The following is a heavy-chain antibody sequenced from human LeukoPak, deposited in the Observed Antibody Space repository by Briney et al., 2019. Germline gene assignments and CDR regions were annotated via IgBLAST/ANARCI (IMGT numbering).Heavy chain of an antibody. CDR1: GFTFSSYW. Sequence: HPGGSLRLSCAASGFTFSSYWMSWVRQAPGKGLEWVANIKQDGSEKYYVDSVKGRFTISRDNAKNSLYLQMNSLRAEDTAVYYCAKGLSSGWYGSDYWGQGTLVTVSS. V-gene: IGHV3-7*03. CDR3: AKGLSSGWYGSDY. D-gene: IGHD6-19*01. CDR2: IKQDGSEK. J-gene: IGHJ4*02.